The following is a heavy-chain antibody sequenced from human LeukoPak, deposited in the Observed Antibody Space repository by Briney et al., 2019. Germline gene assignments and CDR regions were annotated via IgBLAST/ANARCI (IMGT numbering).Heavy chain of an antibody. Sequence: GGSLRLSCAASGFTFSSYAMSWVRQAPGKGLEWVSSISGSGGRTYYADSVKGRFTISRDNSKNTLYLQMNSLRDEDTALYYCARGGGSIRHSYYYYVDVWGKGTSVTVSS. CDR1: GFTFSSYA. V-gene: IGHV3-23*01. CDR2: ISGSGGRT. J-gene: IGHJ6*03. CDR3: ARGGGSIRHSYYYYVDV. D-gene: IGHD2-15*01.